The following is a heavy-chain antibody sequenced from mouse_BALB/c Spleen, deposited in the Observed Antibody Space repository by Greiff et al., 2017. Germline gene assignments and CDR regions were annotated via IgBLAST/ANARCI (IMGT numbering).Heavy chain of an antibody. V-gene: IGHV14-4*02. D-gene: IGHD2-10*02. CDR3: LYGSFAY. CDR2: IDPENGDT. Sequence: EVQLQQSGAELVRSGASVKLSCTASGFNIKDYYMHWVKQRPEQGLEWIGWIDPENGDTEYAPKFQGKATMTADTSSNTAYLQLSSLTSEDTAVYYCLYGSFAYWGQGTLVTVSA. J-gene: IGHJ3*01. CDR1: GFNIKDYY.